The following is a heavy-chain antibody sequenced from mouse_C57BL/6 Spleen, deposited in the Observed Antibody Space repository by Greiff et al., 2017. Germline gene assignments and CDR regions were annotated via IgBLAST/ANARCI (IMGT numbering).Heavy chain of an antibody. CDR1: GYTFTDYN. V-gene: IGHV1-22*01. CDR3: ARSYYYGSSSAWFAY. J-gene: IGHJ3*01. D-gene: IGHD1-1*01. CDR2: INPNNGGT. Sequence: EVQLQQSGPELVKPGASVKMSCKASGYTFTDYNMHWVKQSHGKSLEWIGYINPNNGGTSYNQKFKGKATLTVNKSSSTAYMELRSLTSEDSAFYYCARSYYYGSSSAWFAYWGQGTLVTVSA.